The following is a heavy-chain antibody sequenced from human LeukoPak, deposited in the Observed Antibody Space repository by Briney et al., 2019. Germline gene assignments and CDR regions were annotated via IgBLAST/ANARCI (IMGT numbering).Heavy chain of an antibody. V-gene: IGHV3-15*01. D-gene: IGHD5-18*01. CDR2: IKSKTDGGTT. J-gene: IGHJ4*02. CDR1: GFTFTNAW. CDR3: TTAGYTYGYDY. Sequence: GGSLTLSCAASGFTFTNAWMSWVRQAPGKGLEWVGRIKSKTDGGTTDYAAPVKGRFTISRDDSKNTLYLQMNSLKTGDTAVYYCTTAGYTYGYDYWGQGTLVTVSS.